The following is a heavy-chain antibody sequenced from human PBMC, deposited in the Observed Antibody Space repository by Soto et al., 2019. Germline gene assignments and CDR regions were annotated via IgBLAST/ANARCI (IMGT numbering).Heavy chain of an antibody. D-gene: IGHD6-13*01. Sequence: SETLSLTCTVSGGSIISYYWSWIRQPPGKGLEWIGYIYYSGSTNYNPSLKSRVTISVDTSKNQFSLKLSSVTAADTAVYYCARTTGIAAGYNWFDPWGQGTLVTVSS. CDR1: GGSIISYY. V-gene: IGHV4-59*01. J-gene: IGHJ5*02. CDR2: IYYSGST. CDR3: ARTTGIAAGYNWFDP.